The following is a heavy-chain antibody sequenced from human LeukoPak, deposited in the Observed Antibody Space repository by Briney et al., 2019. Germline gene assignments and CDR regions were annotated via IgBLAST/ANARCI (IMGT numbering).Heavy chain of an antibody. CDR3: ARVHYFDWLYDAFDI. J-gene: IGHJ3*02. Sequence: GGTLRLSCAASGFTFSNYGLSWVRQAPGKGLEWVSGITGSGGSTYYADSVKGRFTISRDNSKNTLYLQMNSLRAEDTAIYYCARVHYFDWLYDAFDIWGQGTMVTVSS. V-gene: IGHV3-23*01. CDR2: ITGSGGST. CDR1: GFTFSNYG. D-gene: IGHD3-9*01.